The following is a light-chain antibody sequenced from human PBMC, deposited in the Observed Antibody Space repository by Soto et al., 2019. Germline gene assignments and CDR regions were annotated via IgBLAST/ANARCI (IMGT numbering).Light chain of an antibody. CDR3: QQYENYVT. J-gene: IGKJ2*01. V-gene: IGKV1-5*03. Sequence: DIQMTQSPSTLSASVGDRITITCRASQSISIWLAWYQQKSGKAPKLLINKASSLQSGVPSRFSGSGSGTEFTLTISSLQPDDFATYYCQQYENYVTFGQGTKLEIK. CDR1: QSISIW. CDR2: KAS.